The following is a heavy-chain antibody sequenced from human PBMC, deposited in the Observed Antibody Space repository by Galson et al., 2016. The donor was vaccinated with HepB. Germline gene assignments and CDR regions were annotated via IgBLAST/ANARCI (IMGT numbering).Heavy chain of an antibody. V-gene: IGHV2-5*02. CDR2: IYWDDER. CDR1: GFSLPSSKVA. D-gene: IGHD4-23*01. Sequence: PALVKPTQTLTLTCTFSGFSLPSSKVAVGWIRQPPGKALEWLALIYWDDERRYRPSLKSRVTIIMATSKNQVVLTMTNMDPVDTATYYCGLLDYRGRNGLWDFDDWGQGTLVTVSS. CDR3: GLLDYRGRNGLWDFDD. J-gene: IGHJ4*02.